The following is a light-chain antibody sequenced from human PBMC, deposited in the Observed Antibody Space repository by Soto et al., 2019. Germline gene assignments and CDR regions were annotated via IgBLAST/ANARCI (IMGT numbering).Light chain of an antibody. Sequence: DIPMTHSPSSPSASVGDIVTITCRASQSISSYLNWYQQKPGKAPKLLIYAASSLQSGVPSRFSGSGSGTDFTLTISSLQPEDFATYYCQQSYSTPLTFGGGTKVDIK. V-gene: IGKV1-39*01. J-gene: IGKJ4*01. CDR1: QSISSY. CDR2: AAS. CDR3: QQSYSTPLT.